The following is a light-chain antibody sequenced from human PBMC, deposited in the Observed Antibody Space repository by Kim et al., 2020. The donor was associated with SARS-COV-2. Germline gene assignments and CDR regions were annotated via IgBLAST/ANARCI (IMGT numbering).Light chain of an antibody. CDR1: NSDVGGYNY. V-gene: IGLV2-14*03. CDR3: SSYTSSGSYV. Sequence: QSVLTQPASVSGSPGQSITISCTGTNSDVGGYNYVSWYQQHPGKIPKVMIYEVTNRPSGVSNRFSGSKSGNTASLTISGLQAEDEADYYCSSYTSSGSYVFGTATKVTVL. CDR2: EVT. J-gene: IGLJ1*01.